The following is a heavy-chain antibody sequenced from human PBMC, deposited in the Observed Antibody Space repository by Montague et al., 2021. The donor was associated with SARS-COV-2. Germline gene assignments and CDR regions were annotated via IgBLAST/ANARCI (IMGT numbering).Heavy chain of an antibody. CDR3: ARGLPCQMVAGAIPNYSMDV. CDR1: GASISSGGFY. D-gene: IGHD2-15*01. J-gene: IGHJ6*02. Sequence: TLSLTCTVSGASISSGGFYWSWLRQHPGKGLEWIGFIYYSGTTYHNPSLKSRLTISIDTSKNQFSLKLSSVTAADTAVYYCARGLPCQMVAGAIPNYSMDVWGQGTTVTVSS. CDR2: IYYSGTT. V-gene: IGHV4-31*03.